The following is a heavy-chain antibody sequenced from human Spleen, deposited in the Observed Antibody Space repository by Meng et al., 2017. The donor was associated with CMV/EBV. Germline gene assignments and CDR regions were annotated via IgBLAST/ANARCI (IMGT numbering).Heavy chain of an antibody. CDR1: GGTLSNYT. D-gene: IGHD5-18*01. J-gene: IGHJ4*02. CDR3: ASDTYKYGFDGDAWFYFDD. V-gene: IGHV1-69*02. CDR2: IIPIVNIA. Sequence: SVKVSCKASGGTLSNYTITWVRQAPGQGFEWMGRIIPIVNIANYAQKFQGRVTITADKSTGTAYMELRSLRSEDTAVYYCASDTYKYGFDGDAWFYFDDWGQGTLVTVSS.